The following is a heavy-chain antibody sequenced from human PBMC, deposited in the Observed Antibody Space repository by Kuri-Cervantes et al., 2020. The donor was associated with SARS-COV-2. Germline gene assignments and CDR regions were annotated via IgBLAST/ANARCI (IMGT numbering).Heavy chain of an antibody. CDR2: INPNSGGT. D-gene: IGHD6-6*01. CDR3: ARSEYSSATGAFDT. CDR1: GYTFTGYY. Sequence: ASVKVSCKASGYTFTGYYMHWVRQAPGQGLEWMGWINPNSGGTNYAQKFQGRVTMTRDTSISTAYMELSSLRSEDTAMYYCARSEYSSATGAFDTWGQGTMVTVSS. V-gene: IGHV1-2*02. J-gene: IGHJ3*02.